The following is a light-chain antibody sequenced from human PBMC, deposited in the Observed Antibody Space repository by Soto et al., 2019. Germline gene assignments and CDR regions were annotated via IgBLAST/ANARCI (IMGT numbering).Light chain of an antibody. Sequence: EIELTQSPATLSVSAGGTVTLSCRASQSIRTNVAWYQQIPGQAPRLLVYGATTRATGVPARFSGSVSGIEFTLTIRNLQSEYSAFYSCQQYFNWPLTWTFGPRPKVQIK. V-gene: IGKV3-15*01. J-gene: IGKJ1*01. CDR2: GAT. CDR3: QQYFNWPLTWT. CDR1: QSIRTN.